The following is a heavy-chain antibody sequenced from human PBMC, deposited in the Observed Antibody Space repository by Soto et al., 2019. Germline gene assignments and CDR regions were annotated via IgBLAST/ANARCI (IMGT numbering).Heavy chain of an antibody. J-gene: IGHJ5*02. V-gene: IGHV3-53*01. CDR3: ARHDWLEP. CDR1: GFSVSVDS. Sequence: EVQLVESGGGSIQPGGSLRLSCAASGFSVSVDSMIWVRQAPGKGLEWVSLFYNTGFIHYADSVKGRFTISSDNSKNTLYLQMNSLRAEVTAVYFCARHDWLEPWGQGTRVTVSS. CDR2: FYNTGFI.